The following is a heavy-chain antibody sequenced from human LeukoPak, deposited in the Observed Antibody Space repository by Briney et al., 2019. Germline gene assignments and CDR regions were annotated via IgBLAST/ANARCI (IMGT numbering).Heavy chain of an antibody. Sequence: ASVKVSCKASGYTFTSYDINWVRQATGQGLEWMGWMNPNSGNTGYAQKFQGRVTITRNTSISTAYMELSSLRSEDTAVYYCATGGSAIAAAGRQDWFDPWGQGTLVSVSS. CDR2: MNPNSGNT. CDR3: ATGGSAIAAAGRQDWFDP. V-gene: IGHV1-8*03. J-gene: IGHJ5*02. CDR1: GYTFTSYD. D-gene: IGHD6-13*01.